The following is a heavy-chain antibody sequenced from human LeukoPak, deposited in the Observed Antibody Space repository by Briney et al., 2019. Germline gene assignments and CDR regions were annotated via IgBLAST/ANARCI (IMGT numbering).Heavy chain of an antibody. CDR2: ISSSSSTI. D-gene: IGHD3-22*01. J-gene: IGHJ4*02. V-gene: IGHV3-48*01. CDR3: ARVTYYYDSSGYYYGPSLFDY. Sequence: PGGSLRLSCAASGFTFSSYSMNWVRQAPGKGVEWVSYISSSSSTIYYADSVKGRFTISRDNAKNSLYLQMNSLRAEDTAVYYCARVTYYYDSSGYYYGPSLFDYWGQGTLVTVSS. CDR1: GFTFSSYS.